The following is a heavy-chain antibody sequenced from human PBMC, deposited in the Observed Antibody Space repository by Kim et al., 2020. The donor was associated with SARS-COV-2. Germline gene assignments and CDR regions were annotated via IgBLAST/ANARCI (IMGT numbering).Heavy chain of an antibody. Sequence: VKGRFTTSRENAKNSLYLQMNSLGSEDTAVYYCARDMLGSGSYYYGMDVWGQGTTVTVAS. CDR3: ARDMLGSGSYYYGMDV. D-gene: IGHD3-10*01. J-gene: IGHJ6*02. V-gene: IGHV3-11*04.